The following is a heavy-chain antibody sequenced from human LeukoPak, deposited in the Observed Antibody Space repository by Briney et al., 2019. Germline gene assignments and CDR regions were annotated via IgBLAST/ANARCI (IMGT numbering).Heavy chain of an antibody. V-gene: IGHV4-59*12. CDR3: ARAQSITMVRGVIMGSWFDP. Sequence: SETLSLTCTVSGGSISSYYWSWIRQPPGKGLEWIGYIYYSGSTNYNPSLKSRVTISVDTSKNQFSLKLSSVTAVDTAVYYCARAQSITMVRGVIMGSWFDPWGQGTLVTVSS. J-gene: IGHJ5*02. CDR1: GGSISSYY. CDR2: IYYSGST. D-gene: IGHD3-10*01.